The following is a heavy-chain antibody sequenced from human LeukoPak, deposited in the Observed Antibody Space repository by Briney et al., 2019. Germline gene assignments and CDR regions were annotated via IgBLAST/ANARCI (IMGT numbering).Heavy chain of an antibody. CDR2: MNPNSGNT. CDR3: ARNWNYESYDY. D-gene: IGHD1-7*01. J-gene: IGHJ4*02. CDR1: GYTFTSYD. V-gene: IGHV1-8*01. Sequence: ASVKVSCKAPGYTFTSYDINWVRQATGQGLEWMGWMNPNSGNTGYVQKFQGRVTMTRNTSISTAYMELSSLRSEDTAVYYCARNWNYESYDYWGQGTLVTVSS.